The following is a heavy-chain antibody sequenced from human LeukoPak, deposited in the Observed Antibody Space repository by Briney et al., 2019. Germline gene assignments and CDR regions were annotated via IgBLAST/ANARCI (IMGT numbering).Heavy chain of an antibody. CDR1: GGSISSYY. Sequence: SETLSLTCTVSGGSISSYYWSWIRQPPGKGLEWIGYIYYSGSTNYNPSLKSRVTISVDTSKNQFSLKLSSVTAADTAVHYCARSRYSSGWYGAFDIWGQGTMVTVSS. CDR2: IYYSGST. V-gene: IGHV4-59*01. D-gene: IGHD6-19*01. J-gene: IGHJ3*02. CDR3: ARSRYSSGWYGAFDI.